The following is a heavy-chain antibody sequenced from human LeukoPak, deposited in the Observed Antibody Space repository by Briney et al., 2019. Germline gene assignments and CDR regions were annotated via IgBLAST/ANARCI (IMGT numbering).Heavy chain of an antibody. V-gene: IGHV1-69*05. D-gene: IGHD2-2*01. Sequence: GASVKVSCKASGGTFSSYAISWVRQAPGQGLEWMGGIIPIFGTANYAQKFQGRVTITTDESMSTAYMELSSLRSEDTAVYYCASTNCSSTSCLSIDYWGQGTLVTVSS. J-gene: IGHJ4*02. CDR3: ASTNCSSTSCLSIDY. CDR1: GGTFSSYA. CDR2: IIPIFGTA.